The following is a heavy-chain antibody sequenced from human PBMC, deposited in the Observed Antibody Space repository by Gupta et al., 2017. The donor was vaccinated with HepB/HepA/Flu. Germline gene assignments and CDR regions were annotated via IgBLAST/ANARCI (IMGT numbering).Heavy chain of an antibody. D-gene: IGHD6-6*01. Sequence: QVQLVQSGAEMKKPGASVKVSCKASGYPFTGYDIHWVRQATGQGLEWMGWMNPNNDNTGNAQKFQGRVTMTSNTSISTAYMELSSLRSEDTAVYYCARARLRRNGLDVWGQGTTVTVSS. CDR1: GYPFTGYD. V-gene: IGHV1-8*01. CDR3: ARARLRRNGLDV. CDR2: MNPNNDNT. J-gene: IGHJ6*02.